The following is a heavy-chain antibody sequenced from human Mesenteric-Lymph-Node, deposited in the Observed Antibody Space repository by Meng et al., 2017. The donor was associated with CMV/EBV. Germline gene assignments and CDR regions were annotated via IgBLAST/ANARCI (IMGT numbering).Heavy chain of an antibody. Sequence: GGSLRLSCAASGYTFTSYGMHWVRQAPGKGLEWVAFIRYDGTNKDYADSVKGRFTISRDDSENTLYLQMNSLRPEDTAVYYCAKVLPPYVVVPAAIYFDPWGQGTLVTVSS. CDR2: IRYDGTNK. J-gene: IGHJ5*02. V-gene: IGHV3-30*02. CDR3: AKVLPPYVVVPAAIYFDP. D-gene: IGHD2-2*01. CDR1: GYTFTSYG.